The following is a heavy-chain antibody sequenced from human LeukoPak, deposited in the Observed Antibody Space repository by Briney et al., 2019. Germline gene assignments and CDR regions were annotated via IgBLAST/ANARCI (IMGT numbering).Heavy chain of an antibody. CDR3: ARVSGITMIVVVNSDAFDI. D-gene: IGHD3-22*01. CDR1: GGSISSSSYY. CDR2: IYYSGST. J-gene: IGHJ3*02. Sequence: PSETLSLTCTVSGGSISSSSYYWGWIRQPPGKGLEWIGSIYYSGSTYYNPSLKSRVTISVDTSKNQFSLKLSSVTAADTAEYYCARVSGITMIVVVNSDAFDIWGQGTMVTVSS. V-gene: IGHV4-39*07.